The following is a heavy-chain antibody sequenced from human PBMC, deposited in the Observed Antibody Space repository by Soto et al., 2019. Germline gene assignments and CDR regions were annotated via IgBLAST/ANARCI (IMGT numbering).Heavy chain of an antibody. Sequence: QVQLVQSGDEAKKPGASVMVSCKASGYPFTPYGISWLRQAPGQGPEWMGWINPDTGNTQYRQEVQGILTMTTDTSTNTAFIELRSLRSDDTAVYFCSREAASGRIGFDYLGQGTLVTVSS. J-gene: IGHJ4*02. CDR2: INPDTGNT. D-gene: IGHD6-13*01. CDR3: SREAASGRIGFDY. CDR1: GYPFTPYG. V-gene: IGHV1-18*01.